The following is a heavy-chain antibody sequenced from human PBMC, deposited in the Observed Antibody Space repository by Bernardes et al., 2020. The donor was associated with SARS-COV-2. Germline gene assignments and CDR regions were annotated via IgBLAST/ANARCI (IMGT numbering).Heavy chain of an antibody. CDR2: INPKSGDT. V-gene: IGHV1-2*02. CDR1: GYTFTAYY. Sequence: ASMKVSCKASGYTFTAYYFHWIRQVPGQGLEWLGWINPKSGDTNYEENFEGRVTMTRDRSSNTVYMELRSLRSDDTAVYYCARQGVATVSADAFDIWGPGTMVAVSS. J-gene: IGHJ3*02. CDR3: ARQGVATVSADAFDI. D-gene: IGHD5-12*01.